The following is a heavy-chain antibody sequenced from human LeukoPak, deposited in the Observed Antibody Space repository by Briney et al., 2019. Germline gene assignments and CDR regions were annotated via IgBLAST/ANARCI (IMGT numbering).Heavy chain of an antibody. V-gene: IGHV3-21*01. J-gene: IGHJ6*02. D-gene: IGHD5-12*01. CDR3: ARERAYDYVDYYYGMDV. Sequence: PGGSLRLSCAASGFTFSSYSMNWVRQARGKGLEWVSSINSSSSYIYYADSVKGRFTISRDNAKNSLYLQMNSLRAEDTAVYYCARERAYDYVDYYYGMDVWGQGTTVTVSS. CDR1: GFTFSSYS. CDR2: INSSSSYI.